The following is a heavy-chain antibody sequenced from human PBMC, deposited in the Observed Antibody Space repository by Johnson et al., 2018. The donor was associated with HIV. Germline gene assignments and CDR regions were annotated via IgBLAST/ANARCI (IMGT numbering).Heavy chain of an antibody. V-gene: IGHV3-23*01. CDR2: IRGSDGST. J-gene: IGHJ3*02. D-gene: IGHD3-22*01. Sequence: EVQLLESGVGVVQPGRSLRLSCAASGFTFSSYAMHWVRQAPGKGLEWVSGIRGSDGSTDYADSVKGRFTISRDNSKNTLYLQMNSLRAEDTAVYYCAGYDSSAYYDVGFFDIWGQGTMVTVSS. CDR3: AGYDSSAYYDVGFFDI. CDR1: GFTFSSYA.